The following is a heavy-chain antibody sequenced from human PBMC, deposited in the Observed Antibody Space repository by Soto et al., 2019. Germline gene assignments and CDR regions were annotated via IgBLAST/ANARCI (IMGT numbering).Heavy chain of an antibody. Sequence: GSLRLSCAASGCTFSDYSMNWVRQAPGKGLEWVSYISRSGSDIYYADSVKGRFTISRDNAKNSLFLQMNSLRAEDTAVYYCATVGYCSSTSCQTRYYYYGMDVWGQGTTVNVSS. J-gene: IGHJ6*02. CDR3: ATVGYCSSTSCQTRYYYYGMDV. D-gene: IGHD2-2*03. CDR2: ISRSGSDI. CDR1: GCTFSDYS. V-gene: IGHV3-11*01.